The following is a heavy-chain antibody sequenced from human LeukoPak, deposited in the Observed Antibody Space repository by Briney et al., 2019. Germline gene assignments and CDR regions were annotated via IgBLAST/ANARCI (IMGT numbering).Heavy chain of an antibody. CDR1: EYTFTGYY. CDR2: INPNSGGT. CDR3: ATVQLVPSGTGFDP. Sequence: ASVKVSCKASEYTFTGYYMHWVRQAPGQGLEWMGWINPNSGGTNYAQKFQGRVTMTEDTSTDTAYMELSSLRSEDTAVYCCATVQLVPSGTGFDPWGQGTLVNGSS. V-gene: IGHV1-2*02. J-gene: IGHJ5*02. D-gene: IGHD6-13*01.